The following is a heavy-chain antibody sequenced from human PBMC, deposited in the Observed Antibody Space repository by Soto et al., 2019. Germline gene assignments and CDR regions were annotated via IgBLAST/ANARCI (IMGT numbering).Heavy chain of an antibody. CDR3: SREAAAERNYYGLEV. J-gene: IGHJ6*01. CDR1: GYIFSRYG. V-gene: IGHV1-18*04. CDR2: ISGYNGNT. D-gene: IGHD6-13*01. Sequence: QVQLVQSGPEVRKPGASVKVSCKASGYIFSRYGISWVRQAPGQGLVWMAWISGYNGNTKFGERVQGRDNVTTDSSTSTAYMELRSLRSDDAAVDYCSREAAAERNYYGLEVWGQRTTVIVSS.